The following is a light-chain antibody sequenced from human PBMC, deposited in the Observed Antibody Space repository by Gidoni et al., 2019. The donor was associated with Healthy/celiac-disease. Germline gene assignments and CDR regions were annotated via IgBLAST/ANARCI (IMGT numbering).Light chain of an antibody. J-gene: IGKJ1*01. CDR3: RQHYSYPVT. CDR2: AAA. Sequence: DIHVTQSPSAMSASLGDRVTITCRASQGISNYLAWFQQKPGNVPKRLLYAAASLQSGVPSRFSGSGSGTEFTLPISSLQPADFATYYCRQHYSYPVTFGQXTKVEIK. V-gene: IGKV1-17*03. CDR1: QGISNY.